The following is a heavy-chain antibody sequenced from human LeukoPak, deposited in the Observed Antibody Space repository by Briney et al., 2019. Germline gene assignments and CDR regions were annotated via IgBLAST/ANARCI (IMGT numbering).Heavy chain of an antibody. D-gene: IGHD3-10*01. V-gene: IGHV1-8*01. CDR2: MNPNSGNT. CDR3: ARVRRKGTAFDP. CDR1: GYTFTSYD. J-gene: IGHJ5*02. Sequence: ASVEVSCKASGYTFTSYDINWVRQATGQGLEWMGWMNPNSGNTGYAQRFQGRVTMTRNTSISTAYMELSSLRSEDTAVYYCARVRRKGTAFDPWGQGTLVTVSS.